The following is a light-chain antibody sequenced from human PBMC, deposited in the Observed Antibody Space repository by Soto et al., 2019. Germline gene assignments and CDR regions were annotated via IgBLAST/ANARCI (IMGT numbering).Light chain of an antibody. CDR1: SSDVGGYNY. V-gene: IGLV2-14*01. CDR3: TSYTSYSTLDV. J-gene: IGLJ1*01. CDR2: EVS. Sequence: QSALTQPASVSGSPGQSITISCTGTSSDVGGYNYVSWYQQHPDKAPKLMIYEVSNRPSGVSNRFSGSKSGHTASLTISGLQTEAEADYFCTSYTSYSTLDVFGTGTKLTVL.